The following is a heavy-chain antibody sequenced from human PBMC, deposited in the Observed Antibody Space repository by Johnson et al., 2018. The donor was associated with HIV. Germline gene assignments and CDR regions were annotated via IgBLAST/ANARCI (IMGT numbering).Heavy chain of an antibody. J-gene: IGHJ3*02. CDR3: ARAVVAGGI. Sequence: VQLVESGGGLVQPGGSLRLSCAASGFTFRSYAMHWVRQAPGKGLESVSAISSNGGRRYYANSVKGRFTISRDNVKNSLYLQMNSLRAEDTAVYYCARAVVAGGIWGQGTMVTVSS. V-gene: IGHV3-64*01. D-gene: IGHD2-15*01. CDR2: ISSNGGRR. CDR1: GFTFRSYA.